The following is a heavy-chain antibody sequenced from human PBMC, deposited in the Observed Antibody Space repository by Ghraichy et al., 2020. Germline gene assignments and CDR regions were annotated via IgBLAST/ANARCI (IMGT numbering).Heavy chain of an antibody. CDR2: INHSGST. J-gene: IGHJ6*02. CDR1: GGSFSGYY. V-gene: IGHV4-34*01. D-gene: IGHD5/OR15-5a*01. Sequence: SQTLSLTCAVYGGSFSGYYWSWIRQPPGKGLEWIGEINHSGSTNYNPSLKSRVTISVDTSKNQFSLKLSSVTAADTAVYYCARFGVYAARGTIYYYYYYGMDVWGQGTTVTVSS. CDR3: ARFGVYAARGTIYYYYYYGMDV.